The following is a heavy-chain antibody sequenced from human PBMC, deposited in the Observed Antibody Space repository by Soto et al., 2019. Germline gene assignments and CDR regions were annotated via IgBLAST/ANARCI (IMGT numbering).Heavy chain of an antibody. CDR2: IWYDGSHE. Sequence: QVQLVESGGGVVQPGRSLRLSCAASGFIFSNYGMHWVRQAPGKGLEWVAVIWYDGSHESYADSVKGRFTISRDNSKNTLFRQMTRLRAEDTAVYYCARDRYSYDSRAYQGVDWYFDLWGRGTLVTVSS. CDR3: ARDRYSYDSRAYQGVDWYFDL. CDR1: GFIFSNYG. D-gene: IGHD3-22*01. J-gene: IGHJ2*01. V-gene: IGHV3-33*01.